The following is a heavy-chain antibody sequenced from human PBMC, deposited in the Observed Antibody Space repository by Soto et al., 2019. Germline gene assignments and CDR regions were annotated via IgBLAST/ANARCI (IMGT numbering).Heavy chain of an antibody. V-gene: IGHV4-31*03. J-gene: IGHJ3*02. CDR1: GSSISSGGYY. CDR3: ARDEDAFDI. Sequence: QVQLQEAGPGLVTPSQTLSLTCTASGSSISSGGYYWSWIRQHPGKGMEWIGYIYSSGSTYYNPSLKSRVTISGDTSKNQVSLMLSSVTAADTAVYYWARDEDAFDIWCQGTMVTVSS. CDR2: IYSSGST.